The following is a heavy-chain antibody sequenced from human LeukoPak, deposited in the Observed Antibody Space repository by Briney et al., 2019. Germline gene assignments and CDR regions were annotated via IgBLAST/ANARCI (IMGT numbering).Heavy chain of an antibody. CDR1: GGTFSSYA. Sequence: GASVKVSCKASGGTFSSYAISWVRQAPGQGLEWMGGIIPIFGTANYAQKFQGRVTITADKSTSTAYMELSSLRSEDTAVYYCAREIGDHQGWNPYAFDIWGQGTMVTVSS. CDR2: IIPIFGTA. J-gene: IGHJ3*02. V-gene: IGHV1-69*06. CDR3: AREIGDHQGWNPYAFDI. D-gene: IGHD1-1*01.